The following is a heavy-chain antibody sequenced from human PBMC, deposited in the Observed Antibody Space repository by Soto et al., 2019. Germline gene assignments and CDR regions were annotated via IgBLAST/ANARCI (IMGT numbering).Heavy chain of an antibody. CDR3: ARSASGPLEMATVLDY. D-gene: IGHD4-4*01. V-gene: IGHV4-59*07. CDR1: GGSISSYY. J-gene: IGHJ4*02. Sequence: PSDTLSVTCTVSGGSISSYYWRWSRHPPGKGLEWIGYIYYSGSTNYNPSLKSRVTISVDTSKNQFSLKLSSVTAADTAVYYCARSASGPLEMATVLDYWGQGTLVTVS. CDR2: IYYSGST.